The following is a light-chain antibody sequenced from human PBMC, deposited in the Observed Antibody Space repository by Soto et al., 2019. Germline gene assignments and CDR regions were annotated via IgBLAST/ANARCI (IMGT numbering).Light chain of an antibody. V-gene: IGLV2-14*01. CDR2: EVT. CDR3: SSYAKSKTRYV. Sequence: QSVLTQPASVSGSPGQSITISCTGTSSDVGRYHYVSWYQHHPGKAPKLVIYEVTNRPPGVSNRFAGSKSGDTASLTISGIQAEEEADYYCSSYAKSKTRYVFGTGTKVTVL. CDR1: SSDVGRYHY. J-gene: IGLJ1*01.